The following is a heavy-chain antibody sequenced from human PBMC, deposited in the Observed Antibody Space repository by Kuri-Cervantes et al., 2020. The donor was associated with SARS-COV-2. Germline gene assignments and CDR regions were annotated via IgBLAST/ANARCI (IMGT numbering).Heavy chain of an antibody. D-gene: IGHD1-1*01. CDR2: INPNSGGT. V-gene: IGHV1-2*02. CDR3: ARKREAWYDWNELDY. J-gene: IGHJ4*02. CDR1: GYTFISYG. Sequence: ASVKVSCKASGYTFISYGISWVRQAPGQGLEWMGWINPNSGGTKYAQKFQGRVTMTRDTSMSTAYMELSRLRSDDTAVYYCARKREAWYDWNELDYWGQGTLVTVSS.